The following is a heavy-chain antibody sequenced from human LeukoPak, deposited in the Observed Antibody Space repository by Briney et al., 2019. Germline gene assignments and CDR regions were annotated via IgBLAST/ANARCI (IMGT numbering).Heavy chain of an antibody. CDR1: GYTFTSYY. CDR2: INPSDGST. D-gene: IGHD4-23*01. V-gene: IGHV1-46*01. J-gene: IGHJ6*03. CDR3: ARDVGGNSYYYYYMDV. Sequence: ASVRVSCKASGYTFTSYYMHWVRQAPGQGLEWMGIINPSDGSTSYAQKFQGRVTMTRDTSTSTVYMELSSLRSEDTAVYYCARDVGGNSYYYYYMDVWGKGTTVTVSS.